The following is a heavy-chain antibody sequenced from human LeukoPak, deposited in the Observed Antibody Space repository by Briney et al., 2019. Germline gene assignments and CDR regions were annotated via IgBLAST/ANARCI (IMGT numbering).Heavy chain of an antibody. CDR2: IYSGGST. J-gene: IGHJ3*02. Sequence: GGSLRFSCAASGFTVSSNYMSWVRQAPGKGLEWVSVIYSGGSTYYADSVKGRFTISRDNSKNTLYLQMNSLRAEDTAVYYCARVTSSSGYYYVRAFDIWGQGTMVTVSS. D-gene: IGHD3-22*01. CDR1: GFTVSSNY. CDR3: ARVTSSSGYYYVRAFDI. V-gene: IGHV3-53*01.